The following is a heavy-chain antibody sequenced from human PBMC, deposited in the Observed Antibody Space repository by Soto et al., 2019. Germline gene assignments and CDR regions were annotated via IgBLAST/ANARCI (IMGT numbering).Heavy chain of an antibody. CDR1: GYTFTSYY. CDR3: AIVPLVRVWSPGKARWFDP. J-gene: IGHJ5*02. CDR2: INPSGGST. D-gene: IGHD2-8*02. Sequence: ASVKVSCKASGYTFTSYYMHWVRQAPGQGLEWMGIINPSGGSTSYAQKFQGRVTMTRDTSTSTVYMEVSSLRSEDTAVYYCAIVPLVRVWSPGKARWFDPCGQGTLVTVSS. V-gene: IGHV1-46*01.